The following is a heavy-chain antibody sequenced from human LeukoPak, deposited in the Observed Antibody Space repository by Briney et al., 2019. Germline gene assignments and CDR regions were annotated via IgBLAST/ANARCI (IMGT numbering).Heavy chain of an antibody. V-gene: IGHV4-59*12. D-gene: IGHD1-1*01. CDR1: GGSISSYY. J-gene: IGHJ3*02. CDR3: ARERYTHAFDI. Sequence: SETLSLTCTVSGGSISSYYWSWIRQPPGKGLEWIGYIYYSGSTYYNPSLKSRVTISVDTSKNQFSLKLSSVTAADTAVYYCARERYTHAFDIWGQGTMVTVSS. CDR2: IYYSGST.